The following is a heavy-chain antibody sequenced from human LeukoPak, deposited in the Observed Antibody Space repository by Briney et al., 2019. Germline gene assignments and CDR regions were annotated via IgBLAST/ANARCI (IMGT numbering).Heavy chain of an antibody. CDR1: GGSFTSGGYY. CDR2: VHLNGAT. CDR3: TRESGAFSPFGF. Sequence: SETLSLTCTVSGGSFTSGGYYWSWIRQPPGKGLEWIGEVHLNGATNYNPSLESRFSMSIDKSNNHLSLEVTSVTAADTAMYYCTRESGAFSPFGFWGQGTLVTVSS. V-gene: IGHV4-61*03. J-gene: IGHJ4*02. D-gene: IGHD1-26*01.